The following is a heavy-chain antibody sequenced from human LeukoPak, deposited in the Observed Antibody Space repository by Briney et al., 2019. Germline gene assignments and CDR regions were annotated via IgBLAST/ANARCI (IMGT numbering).Heavy chain of an antibody. CDR2: IYSGGST. Sequence: GGSLRLSCAASGFTVSSNYMSWVRQAPGKGLEWVSVIYSGGSTYYADSVKGRFTISRDNSKNTLYLQMNSLRAEDTAVYYCATDPTLYYYDSSGSYFDYWGQGTLVTVSS. D-gene: IGHD3-22*01. CDR3: ATDPTLYYYDSSGSYFDY. V-gene: IGHV3-66*01. CDR1: GFTVSSNY. J-gene: IGHJ4*02.